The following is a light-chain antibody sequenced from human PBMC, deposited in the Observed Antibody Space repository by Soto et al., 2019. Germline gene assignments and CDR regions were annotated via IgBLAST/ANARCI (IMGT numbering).Light chain of an antibody. CDR2: GAS. J-gene: IGKJ1*01. Sequence: EIVMTQSPATLSVSPGERATLSCRASQSISSNLAWYQQKPGQAPRLLIFGASTRATGTPARFSGSGSGTEFTLTISSLQSEDFAVYYCQHYGYPQWTFGQGTKVDIK. CDR3: QHYGYPQWT. V-gene: IGKV3-15*01. CDR1: QSISSN.